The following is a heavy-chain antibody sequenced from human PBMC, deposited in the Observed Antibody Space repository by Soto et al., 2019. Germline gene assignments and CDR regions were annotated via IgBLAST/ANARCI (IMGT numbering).Heavy chain of an antibody. CDR1: GFPFSSYA. J-gene: IGHJ6*02. D-gene: IGHD3-10*01. CDR2: ISYDGSNK. V-gene: IGHV3-30-3*01. Sequence: PGGSLSLSCAASGFPFSSYAMHWVRQAPGKGLEWVAVISYDGSNKYYADSVKGRFTISRDNSKNTLYLQMNSLRAEDTAVYYCARGYYYGSGSPGYYYYGMDVWGQGTTVTVSS. CDR3: ARGYYYGSGSPGYYYYGMDV.